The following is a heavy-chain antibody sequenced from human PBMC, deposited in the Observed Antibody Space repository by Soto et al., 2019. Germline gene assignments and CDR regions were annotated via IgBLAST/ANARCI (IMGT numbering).Heavy chain of an antibody. CDR2: IYPDDSDI. D-gene: IGHD2-21*01. CDR3: ARRTGLLYSD. CDR1: GYSFNTYW. J-gene: IGHJ4*02. V-gene: IGHV5-51*01. Sequence: GESLKISCKGSGYSFNTYWIGWVRQMPGKGLEWMGVIYPDDSDIRYSPSCQGQVTLSADKSISTAYLQWSSLKASDSGIYYCARRTGLLYSDWGQGTLVTVSS.